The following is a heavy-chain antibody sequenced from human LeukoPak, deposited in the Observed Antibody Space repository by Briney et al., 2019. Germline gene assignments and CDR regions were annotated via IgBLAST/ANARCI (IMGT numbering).Heavy chain of an antibody. CDR3: ARDGRSEDY. D-gene: IGHD1-1*01. CDR2: IYTSGST. V-gene: IGHV4-61*02. Sequence: SETLSLTCTVSGGSISSGSYYWSWIRQPAGKGLEWIGRIYTSGSTNYNPSLKSRVTISVDTSKNQFSLKLSSVTAADTAVYYCARDGRSEDYWGQGTLVTVSS. CDR1: GGSISSGSYY. J-gene: IGHJ4*02.